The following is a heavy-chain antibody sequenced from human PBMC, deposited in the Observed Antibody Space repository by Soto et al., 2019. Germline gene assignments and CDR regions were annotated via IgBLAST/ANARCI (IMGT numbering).Heavy chain of an antibody. D-gene: IGHD3-22*01. CDR1: GFTFSSYG. Sequence: QVQLVESGGGVVQPGRSLRLSCAASGFTFSSYGMHWVRQAPGKGLEWVAVISYDGSNKYYADSVKGRFTISRDNSKNTLYLQMNSLRAEDTAVYYCAKDRTMIVVVATFDYCGQGTLVTVSS. CDR3: AKDRTMIVVVATFDY. CDR2: ISYDGSNK. J-gene: IGHJ4*02. V-gene: IGHV3-30*18.